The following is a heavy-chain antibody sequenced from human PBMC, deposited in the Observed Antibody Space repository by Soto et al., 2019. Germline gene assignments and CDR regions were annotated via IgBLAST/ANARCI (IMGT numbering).Heavy chain of an antibody. J-gene: IGHJ6*02. D-gene: IGHD3-3*01. CDR1: GFTFGDYA. V-gene: IGHV3-49*03. CDR3: TRDGKLQYDFWSGYYPDYYGMDV. Sequence: GGSLRLSCTASGFTFGDYAMSWFRQAPGKGLEWVGFIRSKAYGGTTEYAASVKGRFTISRDDSKSIAYLQMNSLKTEDTAVYYCTRDGKLQYDFWSGYYPDYYGMDVWGQVTTVTGSS. CDR2: IRSKAYGGTT.